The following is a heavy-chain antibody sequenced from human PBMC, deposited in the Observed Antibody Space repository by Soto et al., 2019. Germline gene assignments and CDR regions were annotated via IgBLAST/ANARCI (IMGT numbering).Heavy chain of an antibody. CDR1: GYTFTSYD. Sequence: QVQLVQSGAEVKKPGASVKVSCKASGYTFTSYDINWVRQATGQGLEWMGWMNPNSGNTGYAQKFQGRVTMTRNTSISTAYMELSSLRSEDTVVYYCALLTVATRRRGRNDAFDMWGQGTMVTVSS. CDR2: MNPNSGNT. CDR3: ALLTVATRRRGRNDAFDM. V-gene: IGHV1-8*01. D-gene: IGHD4-4*01. J-gene: IGHJ3*02.